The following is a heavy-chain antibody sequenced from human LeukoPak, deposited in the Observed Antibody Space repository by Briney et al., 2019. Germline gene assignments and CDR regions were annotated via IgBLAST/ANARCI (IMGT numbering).Heavy chain of an antibody. Sequence: GGSLRLSCAASGFTFSSYSMNWVRQAPGKGLEWVSSISSSSSYIYYADSVKGRFTISRDNAKNSLYLQMNSLRAEDTAVYYCAREGDGYNFWFDPWGQGTLVTVSS. D-gene: IGHD5-24*01. CDR2: ISSSSSYI. J-gene: IGHJ5*02. V-gene: IGHV3-21*01. CDR3: AREGDGYNFWFDP. CDR1: GFTFSSYS.